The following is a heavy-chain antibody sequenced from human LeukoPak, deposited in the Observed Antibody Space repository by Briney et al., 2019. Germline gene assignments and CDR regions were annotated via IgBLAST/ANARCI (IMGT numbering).Heavy chain of an antibody. Sequence: GGSLRLSCAASGFTFSSYDMHWVRQATGKGLEWVSAIGTAGDTYYPGSVKDRFTVSRDNSKDTLYLQMNSLRAEDTAVYYCAKSWIRVGSFDYWGQGTLVTVSS. CDR2: IGTAGDT. V-gene: IGHV3-13*01. J-gene: IGHJ4*02. CDR3: AKSWIRVGSFDY. D-gene: IGHD5-18*01. CDR1: GFTFSSYD.